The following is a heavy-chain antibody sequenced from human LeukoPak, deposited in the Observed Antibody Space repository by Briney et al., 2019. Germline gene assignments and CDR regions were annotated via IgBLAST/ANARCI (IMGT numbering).Heavy chain of an antibody. CDR1: GGSISGYY. J-gene: IGHJ5*02. Sequence: PSETLSLTCTVSGGSISGYYWSWIRQPPGKGLEWIGNIYYSGSTNYNPSLKSRVTISVDTSKNQFSLKVIYVTAADTAVYYCARDYGGNSGWFDPWGQGTLVTVSS. D-gene: IGHD4-23*01. V-gene: IGHV4-59*01. CDR3: ARDYGGNSGWFDP. CDR2: IYYSGST.